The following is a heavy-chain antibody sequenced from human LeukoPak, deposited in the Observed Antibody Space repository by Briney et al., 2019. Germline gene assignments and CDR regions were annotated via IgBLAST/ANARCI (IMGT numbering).Heavy chain of an antibody. V-gene: IGHV4-39*07. J-gene: IGHJ4*02. CDR2: IYYSGST. Sequence: GSLRLSCAASGFTFSSYSMNWVRQAPGKGLEWIGSIYYSGSTYYNPSLKSRVTISVDTSKNQFSLKLSSVTAADTAVYYCARYFISSGWYLFVYWGQGTLVTVSS. CDR3: ARYFISSGWYLFVY. D-gene: IGHD6-19*01. CDR1: GFTFSSYS.